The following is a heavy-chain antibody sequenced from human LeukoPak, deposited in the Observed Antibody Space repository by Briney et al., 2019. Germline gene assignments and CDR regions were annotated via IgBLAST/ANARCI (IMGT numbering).Heavy chain of an antibody. CDR2: IRSKAYGGTT. CDR1: GFTFGDYA. CDR3: TRSPYYYDSSGYYFDY. J-gene: IGHJ4*02. Sequence: GRCLRPSCTASGFTFGDYAMSWVRQAPGKGLEWVGFIRSKAYGGTTEYAASVKGRFTISRDDSKSIAYLQMNSLKTEDTAVYYCTRSPYYYDSSGYYFDYWGQGTLVTVSS. D-gene: IGHD3-22*01. V-gene: IGHV3-49*04.